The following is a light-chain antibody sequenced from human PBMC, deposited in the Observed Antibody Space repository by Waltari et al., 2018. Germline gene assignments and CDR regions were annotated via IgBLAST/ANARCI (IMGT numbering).Light chain of an antibody. Sequence: SHDLTQPPSVSVSPGQTARITCSGDALPKQYAYWFQKKPGQAPVLGIYKDTERPSGIPERCSGSSSGTTVTLTISGVQADDEADYYCQAADISSSYRVFGRGTKLSVL. J-gene: IGLJ3*02. CDR1: ALPKQY. CDR2: KDT. V-gene: IGLV3-25*03. CDR3: QAADISSSYRV.